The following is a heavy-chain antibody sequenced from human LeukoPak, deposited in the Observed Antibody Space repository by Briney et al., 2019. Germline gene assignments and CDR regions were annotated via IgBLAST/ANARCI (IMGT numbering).Heavy chain of an antibody. CDR1: AASISSYY. CDR3: ARVRDSNYYFYGMDV. CDR2: IYHSGSS. D-gene: IGHD3/OR15-3a*01. V-gene: IGHV4-59*07. J-gene: IGHJ6*02. Sequence: SDTLSLTCTVAAASISSYYWSWIRQPPGKGLEWIGYIYHSGSSNYNPSLKSRVTISVDTSKNQFSLKLSSVTAADTAVYYCARVRDSNYYFYGMDVWGQGTTVTVSS.